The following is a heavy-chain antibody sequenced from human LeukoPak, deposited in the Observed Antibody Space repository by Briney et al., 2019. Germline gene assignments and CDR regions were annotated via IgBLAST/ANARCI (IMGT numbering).Heavy chain of an antibody. CDR2: INPSGGST. V-gene: IGHV1-46*01. Sequence: ASVKVSCKASGYTFTSYYMHWVRQAPGQGLEWMGIINPSGGSTSYAQKFQGRVTITADKSTSTAYMELSSLRSEDTAVYYCARESSKIQWLVAGDWFDPWGQGTLVTVSS. J-gene: IGHJ5*02. CDR1: GYTFTSYY. D-gene: IGHD6-19*01. CDR3: ARESSKIQWLVAGDWFDP.